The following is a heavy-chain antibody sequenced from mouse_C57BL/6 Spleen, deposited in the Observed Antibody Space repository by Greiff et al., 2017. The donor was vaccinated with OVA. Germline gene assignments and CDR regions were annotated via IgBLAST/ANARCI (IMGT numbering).Heavy chain of an antibody. J-gene: IGHJ2*01. CDR3: ARGDYYYGSKGYFDY. Sequence: VQLQQSGPELVKPGASVKISCKASGYAFSSSWMNWVKQRPGKGLEWIGRIDPNSGGTKYNEKFKSKATLTVDKPSSTAYMQLSSLTSEDSAVYYCARGDYYYGSKGYFDYWGQGTTLTVSS. V-gene: IGHV1-72*01. CDR2: IDPNSGGT. D-gene: IGHD1-1*01. CDR1: GYAFSSSW.